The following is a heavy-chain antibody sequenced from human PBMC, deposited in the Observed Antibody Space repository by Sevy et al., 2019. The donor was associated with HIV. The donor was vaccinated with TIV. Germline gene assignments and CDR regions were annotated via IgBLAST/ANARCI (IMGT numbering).Heavy chain of an antibody. V-gene: IGHV3-7*01. CDR3: AREVGGFNWRPYYFDS. J-gene: IGHJ4*02. CDR1: GFRFTDYW. Sequence: GGSLRHSCAASGFRFTDYWMSWVRQTPGKGLEWVATIKQDESEKYYVDSVKGRFVISRDNGKTSVSLQMNGLRVEDTALYYCAREVGGFNWRPYYFDSWGQGTLVTVSS. CDR2: IKQDESEK. D-gene: IGHD3-16*01.